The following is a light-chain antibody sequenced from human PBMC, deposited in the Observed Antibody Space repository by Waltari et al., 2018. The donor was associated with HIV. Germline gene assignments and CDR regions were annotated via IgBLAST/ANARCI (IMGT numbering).Light chain of an antibody. V-gene: IGLV4-69*01. CDR3: QTWGTGIRV. Sequence: QLVLTQSPSASASLGASVKITCTLSRGHSSYAIAWLQQQPERGPRYLINLNSNGSHTKGDGIPDRFSGSSSGAERYLTISSLQSEDEADYYCQTWGTGIRVFGGGTKLTVL. CDR1: RGHSSYA. J-gene: IGLJ3*02. CDR2: LNSNGSH.